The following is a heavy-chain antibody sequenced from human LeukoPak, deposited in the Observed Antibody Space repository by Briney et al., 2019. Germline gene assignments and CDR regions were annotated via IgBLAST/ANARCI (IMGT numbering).Heavy chain of an antibody. CDR2: TSSTGNTM. CDR3: ARGRGLYGMDV. J-gene: IGHJ6*02. CDR1: GFTFRSYE. V-gene: IGHV3-48*03. Sequence: GVSLRLSCAASGFTFRSYEMNWVRQAPGKGLEWVSYTSSTGNTMYYADSVKGRFTISRDNANNSLYLQMNSLRVEDTSFYYCARGRGLYGMDVWGQGTTVTVSS.